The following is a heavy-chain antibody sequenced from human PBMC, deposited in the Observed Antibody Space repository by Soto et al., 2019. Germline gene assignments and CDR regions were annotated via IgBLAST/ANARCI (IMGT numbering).Heavy chain of an antibody. D-gene: IGHD5-18*01. CDR2: IYYSGST. CDR3: ARDQYSYGPYFDY. CDR1: GGSISSYY. J-gene: IGHJ4*02. V-gene: IGHV4-59*01. Sequence: SETLSLTCTVSGGSISSYYWSWIRQPPGKGLEWIGYIYYSGSTNYNPSLKSRVTISVDTSKNQFSLKLSSVTAADTAVYYCARDQYSYGPYFDYWGQRTLVTVSS.